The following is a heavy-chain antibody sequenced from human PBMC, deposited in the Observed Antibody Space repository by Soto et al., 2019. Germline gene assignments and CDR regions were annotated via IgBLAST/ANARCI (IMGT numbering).Heavy chain of an antibody. D-gene: IGHD2-15*01. Sequence: EMQLVESGGGLVNPGGSLRLSCAASGLIVNNNYMNWVRQAPGKGLEWVSVIHSGNSASYADSVMGRFTISRHNSKNMVYLQMNSMRAEATAVYYCARDPGYCSGGICYRYMDVWGKGTTVTVSS. CDR2: IHSGNSA. J-gene: IGHJ6*03. CDR3: ARDPGYCSGGICYRYMDV. V-gene: IGHV3-53*04. CDR1: GLIVNNNY.